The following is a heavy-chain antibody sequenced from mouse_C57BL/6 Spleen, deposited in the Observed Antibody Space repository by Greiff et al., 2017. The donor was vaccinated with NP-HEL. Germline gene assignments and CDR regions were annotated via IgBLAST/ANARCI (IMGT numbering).Heavy chain of an antibody. CDR1: GFTFSSYG. V-gene: IGHV5-6*01. J-gene: IGHJ2*01. CDR2: ISSGGSYT. CDR3: ARRPAPGNYFDY. Sequence: EVQLVESGGDLVKPGGSLKLSCAASGFTFSSYGMSWVRQTPDKRLEWVATISSGGSYTYYPDSVKGRFTNSRDNAKNNLYLQVSSLKSEDTAMYYCARRPAPGNYFDYWGQGTTLTVSS.